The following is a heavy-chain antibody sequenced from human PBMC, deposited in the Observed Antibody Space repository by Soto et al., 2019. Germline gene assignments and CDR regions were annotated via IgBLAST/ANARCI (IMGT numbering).Heavy chain of an antibody. CDR2: ITSSGSTI. J-gene: IGHJ4*02. CDR1: GFTFSDYY. CDR3: ARDFTVGFEPAY. D-gene: IGHD1-26*01. Sequence: SLRLSCAASGFTFSDYYMSWIRQAPGKGLEWVSYITSSGSTIYYADSVKGRFTISRDNAKNSLYLQMNSLRADDTAVYYCARDFTVGFEPAYWGQGTLVTVSS. V-gene: IGHV3-11*01.